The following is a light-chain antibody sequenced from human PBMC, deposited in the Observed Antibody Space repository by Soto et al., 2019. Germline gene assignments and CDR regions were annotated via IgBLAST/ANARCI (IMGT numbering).Light chain of an antibody. CDR3: KQYHSYWT. Sequence: DIQMTQSPSTLSASFGDRVTMTCRASQNIRSRLAWFQQKPGKAPKLLIYDASSLESGVQQRFSGSGSGTDFTLTISSLQTDDFSTYYCKQYHSYWTCGQGTKVDIK. CDR1: QNIRSR. CDR2: DAS. V-gene: IGKV1-5*01. J-gene: IGKJ1*01.